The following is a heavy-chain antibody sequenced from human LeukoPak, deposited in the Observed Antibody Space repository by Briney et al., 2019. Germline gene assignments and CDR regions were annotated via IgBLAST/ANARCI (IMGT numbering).Heavy chain of an antibody. CDR3: ARLRGYSYGQD. D-gene: IGHD5-18*01. J-gene: IGHJ4*02. Sequence: SETLSLTCTVSGGSISSYYWSWIRQPPGKGLEWIGYIYYSGSTNYNPSLKSRVTISVDTSKNQFSLKLSSVTAADTAVYYCARLRGYSYGQDWGQGTLVTVSS. V-gene: IGHV4-59*08. CDR2: IYYSGST. CDR1: GGSISSYY.